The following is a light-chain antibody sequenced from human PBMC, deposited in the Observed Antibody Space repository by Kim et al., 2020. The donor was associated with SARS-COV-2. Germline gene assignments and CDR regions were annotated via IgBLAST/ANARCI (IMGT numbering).Light chain of an antibody. J-gene: IGLJ3*02. Sequence: AALTCTGNSTNVGTQGANLLQQHQGHPPKRVSSRYRNDDRPSGVSERLSASRSGSTTSLTITGLQPEDEADYYGSAWDTSVSAWVFGGGTQLTVL. CDR3: SAWDTSVSAWV. CDR2: RND. CDR1: STNVGTQG. V-gene: IGLV10-54*01.